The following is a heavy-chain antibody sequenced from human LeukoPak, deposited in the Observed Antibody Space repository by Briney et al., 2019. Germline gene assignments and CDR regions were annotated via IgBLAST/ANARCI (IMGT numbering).Heavy chain of an antibody. J-gene: IGHJ4*02. V-gene: IGHV4-4*02. CDR1: GDSMNSSNW. CDR3: ARGAASGYPDY. D-gene: IGHD3-22*01. Sequence: SETLSLTCAVSGDSMNSSNWWSWVRQSPGKGLEWIGEIYQGGRNNYKSSLKSRVSISVDKSRNQLSLKLTSVTAADTAVYYCARGAASGYPDYWGQGTLVTVSS. CDR2: IYQGGRN.